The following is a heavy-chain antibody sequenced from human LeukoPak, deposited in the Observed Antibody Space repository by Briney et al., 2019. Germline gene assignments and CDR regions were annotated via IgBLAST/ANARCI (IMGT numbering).Heavy chain of an antibody. Sequence: GGSLRLSCSASGFTFSIYGMSWVRQAPGKGLEWVSVIYSGGSTYYADSVKGRFTISRDNSKNTLYLQMNSLRAEDTAVYYCARASGGLIDYWGQGTLVTVSS. D-gene: IGHD2-15*01. CDR2: IYSGGST. CDR3: ARASGGLIDY. CDR1: GFTFSIYG. J-gene: IGHJ4*02. V-gene: IGHV3-53*01.